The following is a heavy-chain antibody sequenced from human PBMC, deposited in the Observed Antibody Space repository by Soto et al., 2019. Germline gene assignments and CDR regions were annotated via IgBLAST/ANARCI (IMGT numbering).Heavy chain of an antibody. V-gene: IGHV4-59*01. D-gene: IGHD3-22*01. Sequence: SETLSLTCTVSGGSISSYYWSWIRQPPGKGLEWIGYIYYSGSTNYNPSLKSRVTISVDTSKNQFSLKLSSVTAADTAVYYCARGHPYYYDSSGYYYFDYWGQGTLVTVSS. J-gene: IGHJ4*02. CDR3: ARGHPYYYDSSGYYYFDY. CDR1: GGSISSYY. CDR2: IYYSGST.